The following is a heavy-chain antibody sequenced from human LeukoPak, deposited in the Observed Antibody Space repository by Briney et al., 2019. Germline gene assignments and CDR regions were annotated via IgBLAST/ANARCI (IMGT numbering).Heavy chain of an antibody. D-gene: IGHD1-26*01. CDR2: ISGSGSST. CDR1: AFTFSSYA. Sequence: PGGSLRLSCAASAFTFSSYAMSWVRQAPGKGLEWVSSISGSGSSTYYADSVKGRFTISRDNSKNTVYLQMKSLRAEDTAVYYCSKEMTSGAYYYGMDVWGKGTTVTVSS. J-gene: IGHJ6*04. CDR3: SKEMTSGAYYYGMDV. V-gene: IGHV3-23*01.